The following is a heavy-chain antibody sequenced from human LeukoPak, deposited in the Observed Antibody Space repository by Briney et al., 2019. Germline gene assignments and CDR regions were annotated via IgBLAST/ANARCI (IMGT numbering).Heavy chain of an antibody. CDR2: IRTKANNLST. D-gene: IGHD4-11*01. CDR3: ARTVPGDYYYYVDV. J-gene: IGHJ6*03. CDR1: GFIFSGSA. V-gene: IGHV3-73*01. Sequence: PVGSLRLSCAASGFIFSGSAMHSVRHTSGQGLEWVGRIRTKANNLSTDDAASVKGRFTISRDDSKNTAHLQMGSLKTEDTAVYYCARTVPGDYYYYVDVWGKGTTVTVSS.